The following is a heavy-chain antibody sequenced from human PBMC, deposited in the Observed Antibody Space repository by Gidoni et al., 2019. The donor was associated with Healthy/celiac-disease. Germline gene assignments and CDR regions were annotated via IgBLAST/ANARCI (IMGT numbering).Heavy chain of an antibody. CDR3: ARGLAGAGGS. J-gene: IGHJ4*02. CDR1: GGSFSGYY. V-gene: IGHV4-34*01. CDR2: INHSGST. Sequence: QVQLQQWGAGLLKPSETLSLTCAVYGGSFSGYYWSWIRQPPGKGLEWIGEINHSGSTNYNPSLKSRVTISVDTSKNQFSLKLSSVTAADTAVYYCARGLAGAGGSWGQGTLVTVSS. D-gene: IGHD5-12*01.